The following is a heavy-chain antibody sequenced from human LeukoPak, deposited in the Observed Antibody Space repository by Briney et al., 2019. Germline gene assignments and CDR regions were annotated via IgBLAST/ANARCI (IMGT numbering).Heavy chain of an antibody. CDR1: GFTFSIYE. Sequence: GSLRLSCAASGFTFSIYEMNWVRQAPGKGLEYLSYISHTGDTMFYADSVKGRFTVSRDNTKNSLYLQMNNLRVEDTAVYYRTRDIWGGATPSDQWGRGTLVTVYS. J-gene: IGHJ4*02. D-gene: IGHD3-16*01. CDR2: ISHTGDTM. CDR3: TRDIWGGATPSDQ. V-gene: IGHV3-48*03.